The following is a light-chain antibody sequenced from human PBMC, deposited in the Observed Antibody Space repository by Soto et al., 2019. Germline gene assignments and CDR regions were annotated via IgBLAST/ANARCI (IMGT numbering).Light chain of an antibody. J-gene: IGKJ1*01. CDR1: RGVSANY. Sequence: ENFLTQSAATRSLSPGEGAAVSCRASRGVSANYLAWYQQKPGQAPTLLIYGAWTRAPGIQGRFSATGSGKEFTITIRRLEPDDFELYYCKKSGSPKRKFGQRKNVDIK. CDR3: KKSGSPKRK. CDR2: GAW. V-gene: IGKV3-20*01.